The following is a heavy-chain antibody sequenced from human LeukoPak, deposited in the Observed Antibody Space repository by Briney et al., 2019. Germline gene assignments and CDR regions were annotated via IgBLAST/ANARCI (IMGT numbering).Heavy chain of an antibody. V-gene: IGHV3-23*01. D-gene: IGHD3-3*01. CDR1: GFTFRSYP. Sequence: GGSLRLSCAASGFTFRSYPMSWVRQAPGKGLEGVSPISGSGGNTYYADSVKGRFTISRDNSKNTLYLQMNSLRAEDTAVYYCARDSGWRGYYRYFDYWGQETLVTVSS. CDR3: ARDSGWRGYYRYFDY. J-gene: IGHJ4*02. CDR2: ISGSGGNT.